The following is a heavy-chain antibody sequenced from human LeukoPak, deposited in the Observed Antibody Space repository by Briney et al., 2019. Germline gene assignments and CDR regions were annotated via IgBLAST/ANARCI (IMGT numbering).Heavy chain of an antibody. CDR2: MNPNSGNT. J-gene: IGHJ4*02. CDR1: GYTFTSYD. Sequence: GASVKVSCKASGYTFTSYDINWVRQATGQGLEWMGWMNPNSGNTGYAQKFQGRVTMTRNTSISTAYMELSSLRSEDTAVYYCARAPTYNWNSDEYYFDYWGQGTLVTVSS. CDR3: ARAPTYNWNSDEYYFDY. D-gene: IGHD1-7*01. V-gene: IGHV1-8*01.